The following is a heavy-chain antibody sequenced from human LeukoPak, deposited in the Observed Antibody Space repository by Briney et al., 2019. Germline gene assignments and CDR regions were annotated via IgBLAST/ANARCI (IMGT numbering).Heavy chain of an antibody. CDR3: ARRSSVVRGVIIRGKYSCFDP. CDR1: GGSFSGYY. Sequence: SETLSLICAVYGGSFSGYYWSGIRQPPGKGLEWIGEINHSGSTNYNPTLKSRVTISVDTSKNQFSLKLSSVTAADTAVYYCARRSSVVRGVIIRGKYSCFDPWAREPWSPSPQ. V-gene: IGHV4-34*01. CDR2: INHSGST. D-gene: IGHD3-10*01. J-gene: IGHJ5*02.